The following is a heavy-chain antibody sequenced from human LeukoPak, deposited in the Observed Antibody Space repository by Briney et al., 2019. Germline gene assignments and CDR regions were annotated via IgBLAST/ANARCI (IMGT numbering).Heavy chain of an antibody. J-gene: IGHJ5*02. CDR3: ARDFRAAMVSDWFDP. D-gene: IGHD5-18*01. V-gene: IGHV1-2*02. Sequence: ASVKVSCKASGYTFTGYYMHWVRQAPGQGGEWMGGINPNSGGTNYAQKFQGRVTMTRDTSISTAYMELSRLRSDDTAVYYCARDFRAAMVSDWFDPWGQGTLVTVSS. CDR1: GYTFTGYY. CDR2: INPNSGGT.